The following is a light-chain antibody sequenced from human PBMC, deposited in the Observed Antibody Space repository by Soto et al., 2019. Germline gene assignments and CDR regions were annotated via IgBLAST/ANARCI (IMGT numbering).Light chain of an antibody. J-gene: IGKJ4*01. V-gene: IGKV1-39*01. Sequence: IQMTQSPSSLSASVGDRVTISCRASQGIGNALGWYQQKPGKAPKPLISAASSLPSGVPSRFSGSGSGTDFTLTISSLQPEDFATYHCQQTYSAPITFGGGTKVDIK. CDR3: QQTYSAPIT. CDR2: AAS. CDR1: QGIGNA.